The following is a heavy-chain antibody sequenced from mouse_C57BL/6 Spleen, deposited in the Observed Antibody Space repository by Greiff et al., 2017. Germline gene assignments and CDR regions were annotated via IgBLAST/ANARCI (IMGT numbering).Heavy chain of an antibody. CDR1: GYSITSGYY. V-gene: IGHV3-6*01. D-gene: IGHD1-1*01. CDR2: ISYDGSN. CDR3: AARPYGSSYDWYFDV. Sequence: EVKLQESGPGLVKPSQSLSLTCSVTGYSITSGYYWNWIRQFPGNKLEWMGYISYDGSNNYNPSLKNRISITRDTSKNQFFLKLNSVTTEDTATYYCAARPYGSSYDWYFDVWGTGTTVTVSS. J-gene: IGHJ1*03.